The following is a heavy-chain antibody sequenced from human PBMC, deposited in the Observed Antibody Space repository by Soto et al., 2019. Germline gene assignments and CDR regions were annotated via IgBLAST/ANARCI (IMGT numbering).Heavy chain of an antibody. Sequence: SQTLSLTCAISGGSVSSNSAAWNWIRQSPSRGLEWLGMTYYKSKWSNEYSVSVKSRMTISPDTSKNQFSLRLNSVTPEDTAVYYCARTRGYFDYWGQGVLVTVS. V-gene: IGHV6-1*01. CDR1: GGSVSSNSAA. CDR2: TYYKSKWSN. D-gene: IGHD3-10*01. CDR3: ARTRGYFDY. J-gene: IGHJ4*02.